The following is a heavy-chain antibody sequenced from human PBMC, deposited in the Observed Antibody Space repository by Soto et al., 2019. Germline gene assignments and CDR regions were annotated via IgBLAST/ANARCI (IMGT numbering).Heavy chain of an antibody. D-gene: IGHD3-22*01. CDR1: GFTFSSYA. V-gene: IGHV3-23*01. J-gene: IGHJ4*02. CDR3: AKEKTTYYYDSSGYDFDY. CDR2: ISGSGGST. Sequence: GGSLRLSCAASGFTFSSYAMSWVRQAPGKGLEWVSAISGSGGSTYYADSVKGRFTISRDNSKNTLYLQMNSLRAEDTAVYYCAKEKTTYYYDSSGYDFDYWGQGTLVTVPS.